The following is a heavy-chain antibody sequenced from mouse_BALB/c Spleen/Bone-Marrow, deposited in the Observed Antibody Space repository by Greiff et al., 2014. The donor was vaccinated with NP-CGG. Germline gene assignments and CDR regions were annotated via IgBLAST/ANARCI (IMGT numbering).Heavy chain of an antibody. J-gene: IGHJ4*01. CDR3: ARGSYYEGAMDY. D-gene: IGHD1-1*01. CDR2: IWAGGST. CDR1: GFSLTSYG. Sequence: QVQLQQSGPGLVAPSQSLSITCTVSGFSLTSYGVHWVRQPPGKVLEWLGVIWAGGSTNYNSALMSRLSISKDNSKSQVFVKMNRLQTEYTAMYYCARGSYYEGAMDYWGQGTSVTVSS. V-gene: IGHV2-9*02.